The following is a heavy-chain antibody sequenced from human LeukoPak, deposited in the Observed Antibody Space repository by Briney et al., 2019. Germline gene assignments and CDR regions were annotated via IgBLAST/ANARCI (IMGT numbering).Heavy chain of an antibody. CDR2: ISYDGSNK. J-gene: IGHJ4*02. CDR3: ARDVSAPSGYDSQYYFDY. V-gene: IGHV3-30*03. CDR1: GFTFSSYG. Sequence: PGGSLRLSCAASGFTFSSYGMHWVRQAPGKGLEWVAVISYDGSNKYYADSVKGRFTISRDNSNNTLYLQMNSLRAEDTAVYYCARDVSAPSGYDSQYYFDYWGQGTLVTVSS. D-gene: IGHD5-12*01.